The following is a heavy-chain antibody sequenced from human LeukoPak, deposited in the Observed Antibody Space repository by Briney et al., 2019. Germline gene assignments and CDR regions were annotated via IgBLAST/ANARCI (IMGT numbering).Heavy chain of an antibody. CDR1: GGSISSSSYY. J-gene: IGHJ4*02. CDR2: IYYSGST. CDR3: ARVGSSGYWVYYFDY. Sequence: SETLSLTCTVSGGSISSSSYYWGWIRQPPGKGLEWIGSIYYSGSTYYNPSLKSRVTISVDTSKNQFSLKLSSVTAADTAVYYCARVGSSGYWVYYFDYWGQGTLVTVSS. D-gene: IGHD3-22*01. V-gene: IGHV4-39*07.